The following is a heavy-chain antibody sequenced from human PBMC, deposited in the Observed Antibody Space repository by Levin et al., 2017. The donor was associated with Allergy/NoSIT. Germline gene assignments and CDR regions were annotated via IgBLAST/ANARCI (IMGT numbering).Heavy chain of an antibody. CDR2: IYWNDDK. J-gene: IGHJ6*02. Sequence: SGPTLVKPTQTLTLTCTFSGFSLSTSGVGVGWIRQPPGKALEWLALIYWNDDKRYSPSLKSRLTITKDTSKNQVVLTMTNMDPVDTATYYCARENRQRYDYGMDGWGQGTTVTVSS. CDR3: ARENRQRYDYGMDG. V-gene: IGHV2-5*01. CDR1: GFSLSTSGVG. D-gene: IGHD1/OR15-1a*01.